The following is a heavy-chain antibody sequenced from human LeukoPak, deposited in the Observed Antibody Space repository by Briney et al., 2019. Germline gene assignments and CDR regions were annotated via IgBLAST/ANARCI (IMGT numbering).Heavy chain of an antibody. J-gene: IGHJ1*01. Sequence: GGSLRLSCAASGFTLSSYSMNWVRQAPGKGLEWVAFIRYDGSNKYYADSVKGRFTISRDNSKNTLYLQMNSLRAEDTAVYYCAKDPVAAAGTPQYFQHWGQGTLVTVSS. D-gene: IGHD6-13*01. CDR1: GFTLSSYS. V-gene: IGHV3-30*02. CDR2: IRYDGSNK. CDR3: AKDPVAAAGTPQYFQH.